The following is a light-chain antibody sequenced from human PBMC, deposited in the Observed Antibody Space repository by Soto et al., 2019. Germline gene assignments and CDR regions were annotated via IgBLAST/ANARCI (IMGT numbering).Light chain of an antibody. Sequence: EIVLTQSPATLSLSPGERATLSCRASQSVSSYLAWYQQKPGQAPRLLINDASNRATGIPARFSGSGSGTDVTHTTSRLGPEDFAVYCGQQRSKGGGLTFGQGTRLE. V-gene: IGKV3-11*01. CDR1: QSVSSY. CDR2: DAS. CDR3: QQRSKGGGLT. J-gene: IGKJ5*01.